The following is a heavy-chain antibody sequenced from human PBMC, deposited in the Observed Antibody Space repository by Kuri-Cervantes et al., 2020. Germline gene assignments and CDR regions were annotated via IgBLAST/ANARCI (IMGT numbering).Heavy chain of an antibody. D-gene: IGHD5-18*01. CDR3: ARERSGYSYGHKFYYFDY. J-gene: IGHJ4*02. Sequence: GESLKISCAASGFTFSSYDMHWVRQATGKGLEWVSAIGTAGDTYYPGSVKGRFTISRENAKNSLYLQMNSLRAGDTAVYYCARERSGYSYGHKFYYFDYWGQGTLVTVSS. CDR2: IGTAGDT. CDR1: GFTFSSYD. V-gene: IGHV3-13*01.